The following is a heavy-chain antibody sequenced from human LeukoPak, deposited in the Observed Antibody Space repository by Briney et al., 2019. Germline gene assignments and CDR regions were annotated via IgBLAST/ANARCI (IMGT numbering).Heavy chain of an antibody. V-gene: IGHV3-53*01. CDR2: IYSGGST. Sequence: GGSLRLSCAASGFTVSGNYMSWVRQAPGKGLEWVSVIYSGGSTYYADSVKGRFTISRDNSKNTLYLQMNSLRAEDTAVYYCARGMTTVTDSWFDPWGQGTLVTVSS. D-gene: IGHD4-11*01. CDR3: ARGMTTVTDSWFDP. J-gene: IGHJ5*02. CDR1: GFTVSGNY.